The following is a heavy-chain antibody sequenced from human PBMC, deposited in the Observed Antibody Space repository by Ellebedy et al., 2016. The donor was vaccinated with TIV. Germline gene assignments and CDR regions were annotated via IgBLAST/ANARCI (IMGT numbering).Heavy chain of an antibody. Sequence: PGGSLRLSCSSSGFTFSRHGMHWVRQAPDRGLEWVAVIYFDGTNLHYADSVKGRFTISRDNSRNILYLEMNNVRPEDTATYFCARDEGSPVVGAQGPLDHWGQGTLVTVSS. CDR2: IYFDGTNL. V-gene: IGHV3-33*01. D-gene: IGHD1-26*01. CDR1: GFTFSRHG. J-gene: IGHJ4*02. CDR3: ARDEGSPVVGAQGPLDH.